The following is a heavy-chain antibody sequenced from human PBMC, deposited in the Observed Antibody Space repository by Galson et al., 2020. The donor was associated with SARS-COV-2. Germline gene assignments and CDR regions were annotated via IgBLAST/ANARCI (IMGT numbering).Heavy chain of an antibody. CDR3: TSNYYDYVWGSYRRD. Sequence: GGPLRLSCAASGFTFSNAWMSWVRQAPGKGLKWIGRIKSKTDGGTTDYAAPVKGRFTISRDDSKNTLYLQINSLKTEDTAVYYCTSNYYDYVWGSYRRDWGQGTLVTVSS. D-gene: IGHD3-16*02. J-gene: IGHJ4*02. V-gene: IGHV3-15*01. CDR1: GFTFSNAW. CDR2: IKSKTDGGTT.